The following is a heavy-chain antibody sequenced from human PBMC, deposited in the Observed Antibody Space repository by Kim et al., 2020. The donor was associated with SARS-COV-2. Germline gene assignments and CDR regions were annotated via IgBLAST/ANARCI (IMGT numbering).Heavy chain of an antibody. D-gene: IGHD3-22*01. CDR2: IDHSGST. CDR1: GGSFSGYY. J-gene: IGHJ6*02. V-gene: IGHV4-34*01. CDR3: ARGRRYHYDSTSLLNRLSFFFYGLDV. Sequence: SETLSLTCAVYGGSFSGYYWSWIRQSPGKGLEWIGDIDHSGSTNYSPSLKSRITISGDTSKNQSSLKLRSVTAADTAVYYCARGRRYHYDSTSLLNRLSFFFYGLDVWGLGTKVTVSS.